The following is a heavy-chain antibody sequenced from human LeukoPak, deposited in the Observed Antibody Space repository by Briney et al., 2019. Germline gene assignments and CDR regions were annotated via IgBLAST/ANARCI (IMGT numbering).Heavy chain of an antibody. D-gene: IGHD3-10*01. CDR2: IIPILGTT. J-gene: IGHJ4*02. Sequence: ASVKVSCKASGGTFSSYAVSWVRQAPGQGLEWMGRIIPILGTTDYGQKFQGRVTITTDESTRTAYMELNSLRSEDTAVYYCARERAYYGSGSNSYFDYWGRGTLVTVSS. CDR3: ARERAYYGSGSNSYFDY. CDR1: GGTFSSYA. V-gene: IGHV1-69*11.